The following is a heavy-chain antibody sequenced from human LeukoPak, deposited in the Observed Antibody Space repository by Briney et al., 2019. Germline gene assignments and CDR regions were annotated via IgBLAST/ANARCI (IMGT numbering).Heavy chain of an antibody. CDR1: GGSISSSNW. CDR3: ARGGAGTFSTRFRY. D-gene: IGHD6-19*01. Sequence: PSETLSLTCAVSGGSISSSNWWSWVRQPPGKGLEWIGEIYHSGSTNYNPSLKSRVTISVDTSKNQFSLKLSSVTAADTAVYYCARGGAGTFSTRFRYWGQGTLVTVSS. CDR2: IYHSGST. J-gene: IGHJ4*02. V-gene: IGHV4-4*02.